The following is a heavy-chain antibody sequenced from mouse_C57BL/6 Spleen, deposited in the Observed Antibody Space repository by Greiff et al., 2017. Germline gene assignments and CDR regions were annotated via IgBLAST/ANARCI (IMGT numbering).Heavy chain of an antibody. J-gene: IGHJ2*01. CDR3: ARSYGPPYYFDY. CDR1: GYTFTSYW. V-gene: IGHV1-61*01. D-gene: IGHD2-10*02. CDR2: IYPSDSET. Sequence: QVQLQQPGAELVRPGSSVKLSCKASGYTFTSYWMDWVKQRPGQGLEWIGNIYPSDSETHYNQKFKDKATLTVDKSSSTAYMQLSSLTSEDSAVYYCARSYGPPYYFDYWGQGTTLTVSS.